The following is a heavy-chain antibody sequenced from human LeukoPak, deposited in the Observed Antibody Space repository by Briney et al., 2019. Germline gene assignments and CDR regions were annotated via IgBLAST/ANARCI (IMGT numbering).Heavy chain of an antibody. CDR1: GGSFSGYY. CDR2: INHSGST. CDR3: ARTYYGMDV. J-gene: IGHJ6*02. V-gene: IGHV4-34*01. Sequence: SETLSLTCAVSGGSFSGYYWSWIRQPPGKGLEWIGEINHSGSTNYNPSLKSRVTISVDTSKNQFSLKLSSVTAADTAVYYCARTYYGMDVWGQGTTVTVSS.